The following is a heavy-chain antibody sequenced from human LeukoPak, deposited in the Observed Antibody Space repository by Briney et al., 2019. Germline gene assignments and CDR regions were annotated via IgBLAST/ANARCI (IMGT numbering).Heavy chain of an antibody. CDR3: AKRATIVLMVYAIDWFDY. D-gene: IGHD2-8*01. V-gene: IGHV3-21*04. J-gene: IGHJ4*02. CDR2: ISSSSSYI. Sequence: GGSLRLSCAASGFTFSSYSMNWVRQAPGKGPEWVSSISSSSSYIYYADSVKGRFTISRDNSKNTLYLQMNSLRAEDTAVYYCAKRATIVLMVYAIDWFDYWGQGTLVTVSS. CDR1: GFTFSSYS.